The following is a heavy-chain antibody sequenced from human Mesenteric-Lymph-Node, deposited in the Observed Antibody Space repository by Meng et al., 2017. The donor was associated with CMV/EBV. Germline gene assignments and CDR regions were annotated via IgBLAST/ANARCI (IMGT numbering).Heavy chain of an antibody. CDR1: GFTFSSYE. CDR3: AREFWHYFDY. Sequence: GGSLRLSCAASGFTFSSYEMNWVRQAPGKGLEWVSYISPGGSTIYYADSVKGRFTISRDNAKNSLYLQMNSLRVEDTAVYYCAREFWHYFDYWGQGTLVTVSS. CDR2: ISPGGSTI. J-gene: IGHJ4*02. D-gene: IGHD3-3*01. V-gene: IGHV3-48*03.